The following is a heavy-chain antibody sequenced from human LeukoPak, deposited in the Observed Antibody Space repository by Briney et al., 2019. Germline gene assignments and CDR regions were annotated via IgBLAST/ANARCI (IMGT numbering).Heavy chain of an antibody. J-gene: IGHJ6*03. V-gene: IGHV3-23*01. D-gene: IGHD6-13*01. CDR3: AKIAAAGPSYYYYYMDV. Sequence: GGSLRLSCAASGFTFSSYAMSWVRQAPGKVLEWVSAISGSGGSTYYADSVKGRFTISRDNSKNTLYLQMNSLRAEDTAVYYCAKIAAAGPSYYYYYMDVWGKGTTVTVSS. CDR2: ISGSGGST. CDR1: GFTFSSYA.